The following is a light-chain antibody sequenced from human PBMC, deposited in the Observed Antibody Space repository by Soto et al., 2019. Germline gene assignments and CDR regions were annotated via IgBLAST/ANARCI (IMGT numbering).Light chain of an antibody. CDR1: QSVTSRF. Sequence: EIVLTQSPGTLSLSPGERATLSCRASQSVTSRFFAWYQQRPGQAPRLLMYGASSRATGIPDRFTGSGSGTDFTLTISRLEPEDFAVYYCQQYVSSPWAFGQGTKVDIK. CDR2: GAS. V-gene: IGKV3-20*01. CDR3: QQYVSSPWA. J-gene: IGKJ1*01.